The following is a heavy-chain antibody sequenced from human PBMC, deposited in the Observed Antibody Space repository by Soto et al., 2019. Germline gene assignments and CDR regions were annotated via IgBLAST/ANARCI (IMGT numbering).Heavy chain of an antibody. CDR3: ARGPRILMVYAIRWCGYFDY. D-gene: IGHD2-8*01. J-gene: IGHJ4*02. CDR1: GGSFSGYY. CDR2: INHSGST. Sequence: KPSETLSLTCAVYGGSFSGYYWSWIRQPPGKGLEWIGEINHSGSTNYNPSLKSRVTISVDTSKNQFSLKLSSVTAADTAVYYCARGPRILMVYAIRWCGYFDYWGQGTLVTVSS. V-gene: IGHV4-34*01.